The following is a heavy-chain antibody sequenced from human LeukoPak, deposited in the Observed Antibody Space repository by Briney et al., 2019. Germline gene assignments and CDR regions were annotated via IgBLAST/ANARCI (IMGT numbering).Heavy chain of an antibody. V-gene: IGHV4-34*01. Sequence: PLETLSLTCAVYGGSFSGHYWSWIRQPPGKGLEWIGEINHSGSTNYNPSLKSRVTISVDTSKNQFSLKLSSVTAADTAVYYCARAPYYDFWSSYPTKLRANWFDPWGQGTLVTVSS. CDR3: ARAPYYDFWSSYPTKLRANWFDP. J-gene: IGHJ5*02. CDR2: INHSGST. D-gene: IGHD3-3*01. CDR1: GGSFSGHY.